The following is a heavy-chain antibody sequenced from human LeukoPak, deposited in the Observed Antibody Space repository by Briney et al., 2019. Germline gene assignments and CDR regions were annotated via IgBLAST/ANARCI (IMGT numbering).Heavy chain of an antibody. CDR3: ARDPPGLRYYDSSGYYNLDY. CDR1: GYAFTSYG. Sequence: GASVKVSCKASGYAFTSYGISWVRQAPGQGLEWMGWISAYNGNTNYAQKLQGRVTMTTDTSTSTAYMELRSLRSGDTAVYYCARDPPGLRYYDSSGYYNLDYWGQGTLVTVSS. D-gene: IGHD3-22*01. V-gene: IGHV1-18*01. CDR2: ISAYNGNT. J-gene: IGHJ4*02.